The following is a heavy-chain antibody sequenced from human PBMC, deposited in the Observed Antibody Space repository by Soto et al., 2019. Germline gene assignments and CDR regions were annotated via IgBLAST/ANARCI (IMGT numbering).Heavy chain of an antibody. CDR1: GGSISSGGYY. D-gene: IGHD3-9*01. V-gene: IGHV4-31*03. J-gene: IGHJ3*02. Sequence: PSETLSLTCTVSGGSISSGGYYWSWIRQHPGKGLEWIGYIYYSGSTYYNPSLKSRVTISVDTSKNQFSLKLSSVTAADTAVYYCARDLRWLRTFDIWGQGTMVTVSS. CDR3: ARDLRWLRTFDI. CDR2: IYYSGST.